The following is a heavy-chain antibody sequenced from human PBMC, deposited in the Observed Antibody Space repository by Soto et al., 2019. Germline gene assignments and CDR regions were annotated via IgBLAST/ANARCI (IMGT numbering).Heavy chain of an antibody. V-gene: IGHV3-30*03. D-gene: IGHD6-19*01. CDR1: GFTFSSYG. Sequence: GGSLRLSCAASGFTFSSYGMHWVRQAPGKGLEWVAVISYDGSNKYYADSVKGRFTISRDNSKNTLYLQMNSLRAEDTAVYYCARGVLSSGWSNYWGQGTLVTVSS. J-gene: IGHJ4*02. CDR3: ARGVLSSGWSNY. CDR2: ISYDGSNK.